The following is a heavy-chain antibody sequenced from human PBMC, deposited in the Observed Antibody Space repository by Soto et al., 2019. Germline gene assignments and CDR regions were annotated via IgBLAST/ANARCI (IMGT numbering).Heavy chain of an antibody. J-gene: IGHJ5*02. V-gene: IGHV4-59*01. CDR1: GGSMSRYY. CDR3: ARYGSGSSVWFDP. CDR2: IYYSGST. Sequence: SETLSLTCTVSGGSMSRYYWSWIRQPPGKGLEWIGYIYYSGSTIYNPSLKSRVTISVDTSKNQFSLKLSSVTAADTAVYYCARYGSGSSVWFDPWGQGTLVTVS. D-gene: IGHD3-10*01.